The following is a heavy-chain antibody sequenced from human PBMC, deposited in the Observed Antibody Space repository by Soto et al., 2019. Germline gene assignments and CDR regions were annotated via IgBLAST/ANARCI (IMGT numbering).Heavy chain of an antibody. J-gene: IGHJ4*02. CDR2: ISGSGGTT. CDR1: GFTFSSYA. CDR3: AKQIKGITMIVVLDY. Sequence: GGSLRLSCAASGFTFSSYAMSWVRQAPGKGLEWVSSISGSGGTTYYGDSVKGRFAISRDNSKNTLYLQMNSLRAEDTAVYYCAKQIKGITMIVVLDYWGQGTLVTVSS. D-gene: IGHD3-22*01. V-gene: IGHV3-23*01.